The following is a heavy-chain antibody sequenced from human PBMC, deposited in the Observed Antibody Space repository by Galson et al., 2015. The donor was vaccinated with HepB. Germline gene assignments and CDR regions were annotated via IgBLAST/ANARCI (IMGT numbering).Heavy chain of an antibody. CDR2: ISGSGGST. V-gene: IGHV3-23*01. D-gene: IGHD3-10*01. J-gene: IGHJ2*01. Sequence: SLRLSCAASGFTFSSYAMSWVRQAPGKGLEWVSAISGSGGSTYYADSVKGRFTISRDNSKNTLYLQMNSLRAEDTAVYYCAKDPAVLLWFGEPFRNWYFDLWGRGTLVTVSS. CDR3: AKDPAVLLWFGEPFRNWYFDL. CDR1: GFTFSSYA.